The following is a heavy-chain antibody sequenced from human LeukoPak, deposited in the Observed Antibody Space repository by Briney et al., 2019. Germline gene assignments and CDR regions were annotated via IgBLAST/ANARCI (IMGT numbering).Heavy chain of an antibody. CDR3: ARGVPYTP. CDR1: GGSISSSSYY. J-gene: IGHJ5*02. V-gene: IGHV4-39*07. Sequence: SETLSLTCTVSGGSISSSSYYWGWIRQPPGKGLEWIGSIYYSGSTYYNPSLKSRVTISVDTSKNQFSLKLSSVTAADTAVYYCARGVPYTPWGQGTLVTVSS. CDR2: IYYSGST.